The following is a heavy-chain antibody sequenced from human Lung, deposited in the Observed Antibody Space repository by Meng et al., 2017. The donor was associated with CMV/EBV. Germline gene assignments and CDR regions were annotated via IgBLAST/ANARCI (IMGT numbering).Heavy chain of an antibody. CDR2: IYHSGST. Sequence: QVPLLVSGPGLVKPSGPLSLTCAVSGRSLSSRNWWSWVRQPPGKGLEWIGEIYHSGSTNYNPSLKSRVTISVDESKNQFSLRLSSVTAADTAVYYCARVGAYCGGDCYHPRWGQGTLVTVSS. CDR3: ARVGAYCGGDCYHPR. V-gene: IGHV4-4*02. J-gene: IGHJ4*02. D-gene: IGHD2-21*02. CDR1: GRSLSSRNW.